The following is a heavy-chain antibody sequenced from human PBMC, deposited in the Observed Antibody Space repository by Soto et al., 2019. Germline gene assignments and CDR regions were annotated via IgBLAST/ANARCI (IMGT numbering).Heavy chain of an antibody. D-gene: IGHD4-17*01. J-gene: IGHJ4*02. CDR2: IWYDGSNK. CDR1: GFTFSSYG. V-gene: IGHV3-33*01. CDR3: GRSLGVSTFFDY. Sequence: QVQLVESGGGVVQPGRSLRLSCAASGFTFSSYGMHWVRQAPGKRLEWVAVIWYDGSNKYYADSVKGRFTISRDNSKNTMYLQMNMLRAADRAVLYCGRSLGVSTFFDYWRQGTLVTVS.